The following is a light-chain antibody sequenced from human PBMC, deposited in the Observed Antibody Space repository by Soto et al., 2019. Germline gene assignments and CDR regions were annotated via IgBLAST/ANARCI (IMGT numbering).Light chain of an antibody. V-gene: IGLV2-14*03. Sequence: QSVLTQPASVSGSPGQSITISCTGTSSDIGGYNYVSWFQQHPGKAPKLMIYDVSYWPSGVSDRFSGSKSGSTASLTISGLQAEDEADYYCSSYTSSSTVVFGGGTKLTVL. CDR2: DVS. CDR1: SSDIGGYNY. J-gene: IGLJ2*01. CDR3: SSYTSSSTVV.